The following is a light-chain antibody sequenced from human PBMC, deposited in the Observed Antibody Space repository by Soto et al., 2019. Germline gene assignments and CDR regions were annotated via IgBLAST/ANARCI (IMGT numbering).Light chain of an antibody. CDR2: GAS. Sequence: IVSTQSPGTLSLSPGERATLSCRASQSVSSSYLAWYQQKPGQAPRLLIYGASNRATAIPDRFSGSGSGTDFTLTISRLEPEDFAVYYCQQYDDSPGTFGQGTKVEIK. V-gene: IGKV3-20*01. CDR1: QSVSSSY. J-gene: IGKJ1*01. CDR3: QQYDDSPGT.